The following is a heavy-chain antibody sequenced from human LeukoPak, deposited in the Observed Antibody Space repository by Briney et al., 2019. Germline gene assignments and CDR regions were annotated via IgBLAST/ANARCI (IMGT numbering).Heavy chain of an antibody. CDR2: INPNSGGT. Sequence: ASVKVSCKASGYTFTGYYMHWVRQAPGQGLEWMGWINPNSGGTNYAQNFQGRVTMARDTSISTTHMELSRLRSDDTAVYYCARGYSSSFKRYFDYWGQGALVTVSS. J-gene: IGHJ4*02. D-gene: IGHD6-13*01. CDR1: GYTFTGYY. CDR3: ARGYSSSFKRYFDY. V-gene: IGHV1-2*02.